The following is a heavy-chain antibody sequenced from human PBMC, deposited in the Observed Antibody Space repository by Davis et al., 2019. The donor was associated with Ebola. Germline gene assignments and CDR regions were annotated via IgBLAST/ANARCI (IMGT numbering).Heavy chain of an antibody. D-gene: IGHD2-21*02. CDR1: GYTFTSYA. CDR2: INPNSGGT. J-gene: IGHJ4*02. V-gene: IGHV1-2*02. CDR3: ARAPGKAYCGGDCYLRY. Sequence: ASVKVSCKASGYTFTSYAMHWVRQAPGQGLEWMGWINPNSGGTNYAQKFQGRVTMTRDTSTSTVYMELSSLRSEDTAVYYCARAPGKAYCGGDCYLRYWGQGTLVTVSS.